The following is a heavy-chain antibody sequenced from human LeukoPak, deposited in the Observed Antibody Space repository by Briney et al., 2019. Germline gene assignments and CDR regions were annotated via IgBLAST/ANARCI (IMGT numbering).Heavy chain of an antibody. CDR1: GYGFSSYW. V-gene: IGHV5-51*01. CDR2: ICPGDSDT. Sequence: PGGSLKISCKGSGYGFSSYWIGWVRQMPGKGLEYMGIICPGDSDTRYSQSFQGLVTISADKSITTAYLQWSSLKASDTAMYYCARHTTVGGSLRFDYWGQGTLVSVSS. J-gene: IGHJ4*02. CDR3: ARHTTVGGSLRFDY. D-gene: IGHD4-23*01.